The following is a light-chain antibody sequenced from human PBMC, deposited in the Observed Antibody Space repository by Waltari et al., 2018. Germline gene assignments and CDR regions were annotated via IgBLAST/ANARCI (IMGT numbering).Light chain of an antibody. CDR3: QQYDTFMWT. Sequence: DIQMTQSPSTLSASVGDRVTITCRASQSISGWLAWYQQKPGKAPKLLIYKASTLESGVRSRFSGSGSGTEFTLTINSLQPDDFATYYCQQYDTFMWTFGQGTKVDI. J-gene: IGKJ1*01. CDR2: KAS. CDR1: QSISGW. V-gene: IGKV1-5*03.